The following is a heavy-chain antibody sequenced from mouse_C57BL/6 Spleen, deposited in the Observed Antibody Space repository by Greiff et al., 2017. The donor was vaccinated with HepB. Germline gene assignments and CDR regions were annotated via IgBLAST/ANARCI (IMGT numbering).Heavy chain of an antibody. CDR1: GFTFSDYY. CDR2: INNDGSST. D-gene: IGHD2-5*01. Sequence: EVQLVESEGGLVQPGSSMKLSCTASGFTFSDYYMAWVRQVPAKGLEWVANINNDGSSTYYLYSLKSRFIISRDNAKNILYLKMSSLTSEDTATYYCARVPSNYGAMDYWGQGTSVTVSS. CDR3: ARVPSNYGAMDY. V-gene: IGHV5-16*01. J-gene: IGHJ4*01.